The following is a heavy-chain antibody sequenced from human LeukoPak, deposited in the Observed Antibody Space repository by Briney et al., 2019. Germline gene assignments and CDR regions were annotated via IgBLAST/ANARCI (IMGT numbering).Heavy chain of an antibody. CDR3: ARSNQADDY. Sequence: GMSLRLSCAASGFTFSSYWMHWVRQVRGKGLVWVSRINPGGSSTAYADSVKGRFTISRDNAKNTLYLQMDSLRAEDTAIYYCARSNQADDYWGQGTLVTVSS. J-gene: IGHJ4*02. CDR1: GFTFSSYW. V-gene: IGHV3-74*01. CDR2: INPGGSST. D-gene: IGHD1-14*01.